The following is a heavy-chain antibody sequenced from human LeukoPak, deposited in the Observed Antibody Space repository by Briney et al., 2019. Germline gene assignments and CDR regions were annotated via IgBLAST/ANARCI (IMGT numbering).Heavy chain of an antibody. CDR3: ARDLGITLVRGVIVAFDI. CDR2: ISYDGSNK. CDR1: GFTFSSYA. D-gene: IGHD3-10*01. Sequence: GGSLRLSCAASGFTFSSYAMHWVRQAPGKGLEWVAVISYDGSNKYYADSVKGRFTISRDNAKNSLSLQMNSLRDEDTAVYYCARDLGITLVRGVIVAFDIWGQGTMVTVSS. V-gene: IGHV3-30-3*01. J-gene: IGHJ3*02.